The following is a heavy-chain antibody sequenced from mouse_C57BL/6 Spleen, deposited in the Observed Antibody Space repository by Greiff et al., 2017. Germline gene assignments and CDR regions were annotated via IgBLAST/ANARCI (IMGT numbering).Heavy chain of an antibody. V-gene: IGHV1-82*01. CDR2: IYPGAGDT. CDR1: GYAFSSSW. Sequence: QVQLKQSGPELVKPGASVKISCKASGYAFSSSWMNWVKQRPGKGLEWIGRIYPGAGDTNYNGKFKGKATLTADKSSITAYMQLSSLTSEDSAVYFCARLGVASYAMDYWGQGTSVTVSS. D-gene: IGHD1-1*02. CDR3: ARLGVASYAMDY. J-gene: IGHJ4*01.